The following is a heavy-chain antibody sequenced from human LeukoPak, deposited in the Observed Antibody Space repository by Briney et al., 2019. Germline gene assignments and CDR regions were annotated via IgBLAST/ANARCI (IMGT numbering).Heavy chain of an antibody. V-gene: IGHV3-9*01. CDR2: ISWNSGSI. CDR1: GFTFDDYA. Sequence: GGSLRLSCAASGFTFDDYAMHWVRQAPGKGLEWVSGISWNSGSIGYADSVKGRFTISRDNAKNSLYLQMNSLRAEDTAVYYCAKGFMVRGVIDYWGQGTLVTVSS. D-gene: IGHD3-10*01. CDR3: AKGFMVRGVIDY. J-gene: IGHJ4*02.